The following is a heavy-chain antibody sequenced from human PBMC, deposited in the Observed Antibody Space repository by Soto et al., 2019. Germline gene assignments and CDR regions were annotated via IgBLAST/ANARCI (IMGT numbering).Heavy chain of an antibody. V-gene: IGHV3-23*01. CDR3: AKGGFITMVRGVIITGWFDP. J-gene: IGHJ5*02. Sequence: EVQLLESGGGLVQPGGSLRLSCAASGFTFSSYAMSWVRQAPGKGREWVSAISGSGGSTYYADSVKGRFTISRDNSKNTLYLQMNSLRAEDTAVYYCAKGGFITMVRGVIITGWFDPWGQGTLVTVSS. CDR2: ISGSGGST. D-gene: IGHD3-10*01. CDR1: GFTFSSYA.